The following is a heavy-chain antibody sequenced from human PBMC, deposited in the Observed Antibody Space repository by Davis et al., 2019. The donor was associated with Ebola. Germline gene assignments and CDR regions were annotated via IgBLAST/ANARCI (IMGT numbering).Heavy chain of an antibody. V-gene: IGHV1-8*03. CDR2: MNPNSGNT. Sequence: ASVKVSCKASGYTFTSYDINWVRQATGQGLEWMGWMNPNSGNTGYAQKFQGRVTITRNTSISTAYMDLSSLRSEDKAVYYCARHSSLAAFDYWGQGTLVTVSS. D-gene: IGHD6-6*01. J-gene: IGHJ4*02. CDR3: ARHSSLAAFDY. CDR1: GYTFTSYD.